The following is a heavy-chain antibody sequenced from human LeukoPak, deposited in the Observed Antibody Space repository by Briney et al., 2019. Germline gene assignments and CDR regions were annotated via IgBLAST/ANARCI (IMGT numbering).Heavy chain of an antibody. CDR2: IDPSGYT. CDR3: ARIRCGKTDHRCYNY. CDR1: AVSITGYY. V-gene: IGHV4-34*01. J-gene: IGHJ4*02. Sequence: PSESLSLTCGVHAVSITGYYGGWLRQSPGEALEWVGEIDPSGYTIYNSSLRSRVTMSVDTSTNQLSLTGTCLTAADTAIYYCARIRCGKTDHRCYNYWGRGALVTVSS. D-gene: IGHD3-10*01.